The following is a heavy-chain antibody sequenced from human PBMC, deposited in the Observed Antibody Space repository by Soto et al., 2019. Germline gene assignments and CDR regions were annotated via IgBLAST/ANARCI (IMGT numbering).Heavy chain of an antibody. CDR1: GYTFTSYD. CDR2: MNPNSGNT. V-gene: IGHV1-8*01. Sequence: ASVKVSCKASGYTFTSYDINWVRQATGQELEWMGWMNPNSGNTGYAQKFQGRVTMARNTSISTAYMELSSPRSEDTAVYYCARGYSNYPPDYWGQGTLVTVSS. CDR3: ARGYSNYPPDY. J-gene: IGHJ4*02. D-gene: IGHD4-4*01.